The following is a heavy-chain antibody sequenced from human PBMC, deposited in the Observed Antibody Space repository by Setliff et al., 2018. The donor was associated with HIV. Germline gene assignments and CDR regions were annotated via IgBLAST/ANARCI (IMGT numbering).Heavy chain of an antibody. CDR2: VIRGGHNT. D-gene: IGHD3-16*01. J-gene: IGHJ4*02. CDR1: GFSFSNYA. CDR3: ARDRAYASFDY. Sequence: GSLRLSCAASGFSFSNYAMSWVRQAPGKGLEWVSSVIRGGHNTFYADSVKGRFTISRDNSKDTLYLQMSGLTAEDTAIYYCARDRAYASFDYWGQGALVTVSS. V-gene: IGHV3-23*01.